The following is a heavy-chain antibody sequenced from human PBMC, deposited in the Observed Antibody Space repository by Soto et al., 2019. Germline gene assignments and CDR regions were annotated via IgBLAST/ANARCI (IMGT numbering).Heavy chain of an antibody. CDR1: GDIFSGYS. Sequence: QVQLVQSGAEVKKPGSSMKVSCTASGDIFSGYSISWVRQAPGQGLEWMGGIIPLFGSTNYAPKFQGRVTITADQSTNTGYMELSSLKSEDTAVYYCARDLGTGYDSGDYWGQGTLVTVSS. CDR3: ARDLGTGYDSGDY. J-gene: IGHJ4*02. D-gene: IGHD5-12*01. V-gene: IGHV1-69*12. CDR2: IIPLFGST.